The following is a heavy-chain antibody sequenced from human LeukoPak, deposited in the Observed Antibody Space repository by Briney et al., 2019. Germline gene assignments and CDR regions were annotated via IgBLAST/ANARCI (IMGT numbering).Heavy chain of an antibody. CDR2: INWNGGST. D-gene: IGHD4-23*01. V-gene: IGHV3-20*04. CDR1: GFTFDDYG. J-gene: IGHJ3*02. CDR3: AREDEEGYGGAFDI. Sequence: GGSLRLSCAASGFTFDDYGMSWVRQAPGKGLEWVSGINWNGGSTGYADSVKGRFTISRDNAKNSLYLQMNRLRAEDTALYYCAREDEEGYGGAFDIWGQGTMVTVSS.